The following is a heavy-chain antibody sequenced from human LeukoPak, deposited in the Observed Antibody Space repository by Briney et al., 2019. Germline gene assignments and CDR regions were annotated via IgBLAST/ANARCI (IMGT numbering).Heavy chain of an antibody. CDR3: ARENYYDSSGYYYYYYGMDV. CDR1: GFTVSSNY. V-gene: IGHV3-66*01. J-gene: IGHJ6*02. CDR2: IYSGGST. Sequence: PGGSLRLSCAASGFTVSSNYMSWVRQAPGKGLEWVSVIYSGGSTYYADSVKGRFTISRDNSKNTLYLQMNSLRAEDTAVYYCARENYYDSSGYYYYYYGMDVWGQGTTVTVSS. D-gene: IGHD3-22*01.